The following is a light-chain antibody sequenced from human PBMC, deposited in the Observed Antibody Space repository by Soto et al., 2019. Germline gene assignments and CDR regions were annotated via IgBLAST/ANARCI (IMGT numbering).Light chain of an antibody. J-gene: IGLJ2*01. CDR1: SSDVCGYNY. CDR2: DVS. CDR3: SSYTSSIPHVV. V-gene: IGLV2-14*03. Sequence: QSALTQPASVSGSPGQSITISCTGTSSDVCGYNYVSWYQQHPGKAPKLMIYDVSNRPSGVSNRFSGSKSGNTASLTISGLQAEDEADYYCSSYTSSIPHVVFGGGTKLTVL.